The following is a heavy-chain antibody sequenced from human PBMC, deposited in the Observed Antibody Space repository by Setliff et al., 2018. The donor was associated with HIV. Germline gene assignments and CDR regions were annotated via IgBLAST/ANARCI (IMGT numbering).Heavy chain of an antibody. Sequence: SETLSLTCSVSGGSISTYHWSWIRQPPGKGLEWIGYIYKSGSTNYSPSLKSRVTISPGTSKNQFSLKLTSVTAADTAVYYCARLSDTAMASFDSWGQGTPVTVSS. CDR1: GGSISTYH. CDR3: ARLSDTAMASFDS. CDR2: IYKSGST. J-gene: IGHJ4*02. D-gene: IGHD5-18*01. V-gene: IGHV4-59*08.